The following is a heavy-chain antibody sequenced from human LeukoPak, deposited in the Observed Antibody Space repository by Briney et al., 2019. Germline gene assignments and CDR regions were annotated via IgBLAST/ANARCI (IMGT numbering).Heavy chain of an antibody. D-gene: IGHD6-6*01. CDR2: ISSNGATT. Sequence: GGSLRLSCSASGFTFNRFYLHWVRQAPGKGLEFVSHISSNGATTYYADSVKGRFTISRDNSKNTLYLQMSSLRADDTAVYYCVKDRSIAAPNNGFFDTRGQGALVTVSS. CDR1: GFTFNRFY. V-gene: IGHV3-64D*06. J-gene: IGHJ4*02. CDR3: VKDRSIAAPNNGFFDT.